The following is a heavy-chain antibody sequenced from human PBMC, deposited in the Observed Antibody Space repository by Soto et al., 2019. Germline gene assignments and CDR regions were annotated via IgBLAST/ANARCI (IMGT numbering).Heavy chain of an antibody. V-gene: IGHV4-61*01. D-gene: IGHD3-3*01. CDR1: GGSFKRGSYS. J-gene: IGHJ4*02. Sequence: SETLSLTCTVSGGSFKRGSYSWSWIRQPPGKGLEWIGYVYHTGRTSYNPSLKSRVSISMDTSKNQFSLNLDSVTAADTAVYFCARDFAYFDSWGQGTLVTVSS. CDR2: VYHTGRT. CDR3: ARDFAYFDS.